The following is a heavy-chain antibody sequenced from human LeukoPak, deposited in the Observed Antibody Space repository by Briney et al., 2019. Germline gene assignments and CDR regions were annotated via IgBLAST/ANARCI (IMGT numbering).Heavy chain of an antibody. CDR2: VYDIDST. V-gene: IGHV4-59*01. CDR3: ARDYRGFTPGWFDD. Sequence: SETLSLTCTVSGASISNYYWSWLRQPPGKGLEWIGYVYDIDSTNYYPSLMRRVTISVDTSRNQFSLKLRSVTAADTAVYFCARDYRGFTPGWFDDWGQGTLVTVSS. CDR1: GASISNYY. J-gene: IGHJ4*02. D-gene: IGHD3-16*02.